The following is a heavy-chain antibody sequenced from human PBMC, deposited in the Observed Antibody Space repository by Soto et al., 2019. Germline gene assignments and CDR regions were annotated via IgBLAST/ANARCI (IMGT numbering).Heavy chain of an antibody. D-gene: IGHD3-3*01. CDR1: GGSFSGYY. CDR3: ARGGGGADFWSGYYYYYYYGMDV. Sequence: SETLSLTCAVYGGSFSGYYWSWIRQPPGKGLEWIGEINHSGSTNYNPSLKSRVTISVDTSKNQFSLKLSSVTAADTAVYYCARGGGGADFWSGYYYYYYYGMDVWGQGNTVTVSS. CDR2: INHSGST. J-gene: IGHJ6*02. V-gene: IGHV4-34*01.